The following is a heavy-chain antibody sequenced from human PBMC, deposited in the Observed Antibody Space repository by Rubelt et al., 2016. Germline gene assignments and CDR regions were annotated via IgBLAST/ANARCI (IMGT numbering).Heavy chain of an antibody. D-gene: IGHD4-17*01. CDR3: ARDPDGDYDFDY. V-gene: IGHV3-48*02. CDR1: GFSFSSYG. Sequence: EVQLLESGGGLVQPGGSLRLSCAASGFSFSSYGMTWVRQAPGKGLEWVSHINSRGSVISYADSVKGRFTISRDNARNSLYRQMDSLRDEDTAVYYCARDPDGDYDFDYWGQGTLVTVSS. CDR2: INSRGSVI. J-gene: IGHJ4*02.